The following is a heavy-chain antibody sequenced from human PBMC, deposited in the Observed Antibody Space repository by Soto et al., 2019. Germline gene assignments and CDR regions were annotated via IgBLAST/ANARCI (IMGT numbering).Heavy chain of an antibody. J-gene: IGHJ4*02. CDR1: GYTFTGYY. Sequence: ASVKVSCKASGYTFTGYYMHWVRQAPGEGLEWMGWRNPTSGGRNYAQKFQGRVTMTRDTSISTAYMELSRLRSDDTSVYYCARAKSYSNLFDYWGQGTLVTVSS. D-gene: IGHD4-4*01. V-gene: IGHV1-2*02. CDR3: ARAKSYSNLFDY. CDR2: RNPTSGGR.